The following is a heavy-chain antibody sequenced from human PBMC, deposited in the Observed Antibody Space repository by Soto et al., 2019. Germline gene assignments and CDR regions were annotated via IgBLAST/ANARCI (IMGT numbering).Heavy chain of an antibody. Sequence: EVQLVESGGDLVQPGGSLRLSCAASGFTFSSYDFHWVRQATGKGLEWVSGIGTAGDTYYAGSVKGRFIMSRENGKNSLYLQMNNLRAGDTPVYYCTRGADGFDYWGKGTLVTVSS. V-gene: IGHV3-13*01. D-gene: IGHD3-16*01. CDR3: TRGADGFDY. CDR2: IGTAGDT. CDR1: GFTFSSYD. J-gene: IGHJ4*02.